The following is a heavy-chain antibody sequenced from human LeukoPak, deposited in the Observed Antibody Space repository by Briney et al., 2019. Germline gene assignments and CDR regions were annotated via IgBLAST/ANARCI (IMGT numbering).Heavy chain of an antibody. D-gene: IGHD6-19*01. CDR3: TRVGIAVAATGYYYMDV. Sequence: PGRSLRLSCTASGFTFGDYAMSWVRQAPGKGPEWVGFIRSKAYGGTTEYAASVKGRFTISRDDSKSIAYLQMNSLKTEDTAVYYCTRVGIAVAATGYYYMDVWGKGTTVTVSS. CDR1: GFTFGDYA. CDR2: IRSKAYGGTT. V-gene: IGHV3-49*04. J-gene: IGHJ6*03.